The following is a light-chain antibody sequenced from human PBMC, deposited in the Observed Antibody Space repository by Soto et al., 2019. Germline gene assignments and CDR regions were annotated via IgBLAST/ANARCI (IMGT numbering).Light chain of an antibody. J-gene: IGKJ4*01. V-gene: IGKV3-15*01. CDR2: DAS. Sequence: EIVMTQSPATLSVSPGERATLSCRASQSVSSNLAWYQQKPGQTPKLLIYDASTRATGIPARFSGSGSGTEFALTISSLQSENFAVYYCQQYNVWPLTFGGATTVAFK. CDR1: QSVSSN. CDR3: QQYNVWPLT.